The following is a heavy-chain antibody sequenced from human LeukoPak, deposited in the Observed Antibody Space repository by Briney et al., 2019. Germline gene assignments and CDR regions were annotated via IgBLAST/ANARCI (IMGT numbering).Heavy chain of an antibody. D-gene: IGHD3-3*01. V-gene: IGHV3-23*01. CDR3: AKAEFYDFWSGYYSDY. Sequence: TGGSLRLSCAASGFTFSSYSMSWVRRAPGKGLEWVSAISGSGGSTYYADSVKGRITISRDNSKNTLYLQMNSLRAEDTAVYYCAKAEFYDFWSGYYSDYWGQGTLVTVSS. CDR1: GFTFSSYS. CDR2: ISGSGGST. J-gene: IGHJ4*02.